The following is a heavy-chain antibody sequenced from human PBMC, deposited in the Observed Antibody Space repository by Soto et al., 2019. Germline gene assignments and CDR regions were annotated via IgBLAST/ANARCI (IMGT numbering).Heavy chain of an antibody. CDR1: GYTFSDYG. V-gene: IGHV1-18*01. CDR3: ARTGRFLEWLSTFDY. J-gene: IGHJ4*02. D-gene: IGHD3-3*01. Sequence: QVPLVQSGAEVAKPGASVKVSCKSSGYTFSDYGISWVRQAPGQGLEWMGWISAYNGDTNYAHKFQGRVTMTTDTCTSTAYLELRSLRSDDTAVYYCARTGRFLEWLSTFDYWGQGNLVTVSS. CDR2: ISAYNGDT.